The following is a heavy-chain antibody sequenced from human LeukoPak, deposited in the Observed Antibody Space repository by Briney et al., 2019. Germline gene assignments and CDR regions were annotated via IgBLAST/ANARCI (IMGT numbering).Heavy chain of an antibody. CDR3: ARQAWDSSSWHPYYFDY. CDR1: GGSISSSSYY. J-gene: IGHJ4*02. CDR2: IYYSGST. D-gene: IGHD6-13*01. Sequence: SETLSLTCTVSGGSISSSSYYWGWIRQPPGKGLEWIGSIYYSGSTYYNPSLKSRVTISVDTSKNQFSLKLSSVTAADTAVYYCARQAWDSSSWHPYYFDYWGQGTLVTVSS. V-gene: IGHV4-39*01.